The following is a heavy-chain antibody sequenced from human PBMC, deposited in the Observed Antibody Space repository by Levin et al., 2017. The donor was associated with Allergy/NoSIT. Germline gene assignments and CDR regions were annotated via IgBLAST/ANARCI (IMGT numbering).Heavy chain of an antibody. D-gene: IGHD5-18*01. J-gene: IGHJ4*02. Sequence: PSETLSLTCAVSGGSISSGGYSWSWIRQPPGKGLEWIGNIYLSGSTNDNPSLKSRVTMSVDRSKNQFSLKLSYVTAADPAVYYCARVAGYSYGYYFDYWGPGTLVTVSS. CDR2: IYLSGST. V-gene: IGHV4-30-2*01. CDR1: GGSISSGGYS. CDR3: ARVAGYSYGYYFDY.